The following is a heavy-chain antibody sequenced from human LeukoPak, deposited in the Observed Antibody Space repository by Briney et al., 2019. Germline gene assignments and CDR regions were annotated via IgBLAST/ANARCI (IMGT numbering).Heavy chain of an antibody. D-gene: IGHD3-10*01. CDR3: ARVVLGEVTMVRAHYYYYYMDV. Sequence: GASVKVSCKASGYTFTSYAMNWVRQAPGQGLEWMGWINPNSGGTNYAQKFQGRVTMTRDTSISTAYMELSRLRSDDTAVYYCARVVLGEVTMVRAHYYYYYMDVWGKGTTVTISS. CDR1: GYTFTSYA. V-gene: IGHV1-2*02. J-gene: IGHJ6*03. CDR2: INPNSGGT.